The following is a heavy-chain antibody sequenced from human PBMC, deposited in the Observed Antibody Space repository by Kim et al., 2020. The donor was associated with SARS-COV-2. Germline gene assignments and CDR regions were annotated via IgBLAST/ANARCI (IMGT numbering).Heavy chain of an antibody. Sequence: GGSLRLSCAASGFTFSSYSMNWVRQAPGKGLEWVSSISSSSSYIYYADSVKGRFTISRDNAENSLDLKMNSLRAEDTAVYYCSKSMVASVAGTFDYWGQG. D-gene: IGHD6-19*01. CDR3: SKSMVASVAGTFDY. V-gene: IGHV3-21*01. J-gene: IGHJ4*02. CDR1: GFTFSSYS. CDR2: ISSSSSYI.